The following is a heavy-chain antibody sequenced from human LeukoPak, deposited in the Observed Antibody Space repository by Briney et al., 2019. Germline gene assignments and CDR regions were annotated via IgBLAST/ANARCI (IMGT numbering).Heavy chain of an antibody. V-gene: IGHV1-2*06. CDR2: INPNSGGT. J-gene: IGHJ5*02. Sequence: ASVKVSCKASGYTFTGYYMHWVRQAPGQGLEWMGRINPNSGGTNYAQKFQGRVTMTRDTSISTAYMELSRLRSDDTAVYYCARGYCSSTSCYSRWSNWFDPWGQGTLVTVSS. CDR3: ARGYCSSTSCYSRWSNWFDP. D-gene: IGHD2-2*01. CDR1: GYTFTGYY.